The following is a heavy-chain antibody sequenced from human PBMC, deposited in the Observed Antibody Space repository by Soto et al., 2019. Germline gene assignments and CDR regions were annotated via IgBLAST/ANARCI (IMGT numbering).Heavy chain of an antibody. D-gene: IGHD1-7*01. CDR1: GGTFSSYA. CDR2: IIPIFGTA. Sequence: SVKVSCKASGGTFSSYAISWVRQAPGQGLEWMGGIIPIFGTANYAQKFQGRVTITADESTSTAYMELSSLRSEDTAVYYCARDNRLELRFDYWGQGTLVTVSS. J-gene: IGHJ4*02. CDR3: ARDNRLELRFDY. V-gene: IGHV1-69*13.